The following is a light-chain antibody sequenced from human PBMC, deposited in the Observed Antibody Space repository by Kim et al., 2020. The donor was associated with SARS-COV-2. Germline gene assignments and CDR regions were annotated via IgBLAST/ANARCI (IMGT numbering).Light chain of an antibody. V-gene: IGKV1-39*01. Sequence: DIQMTQSPSSLSASVGDRVTITCRASQSITIYLNWYQQKPGKAPKLLIYAASSLERGVPSRFSGSGSGTDFTLTISSLQPEDYATYYCQQSYSKAFGQGTKVDIK. CDR1: QSITIY. CDR3: QQSYSKA. J-gene: IGKJ1*01. CDR2: AAS.